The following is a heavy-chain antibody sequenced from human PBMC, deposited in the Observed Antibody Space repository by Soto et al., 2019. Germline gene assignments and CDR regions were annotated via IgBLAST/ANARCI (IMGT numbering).Heavy chain of an antibody. CDR3: ARESGGATATLDYYYFDMEV. CDR1: GDRFTDYY. J-gene: IGHJ6*03. Sequence: QVQLVQSGAEVKEPGASVTVSCRASGDRFTDYYMHWVRQAPGQGLEWMGWINPNSGVTKYAQKFQGWGTMTRDTSIRTVYMELSRLGSEDTAIYYCARESGGATATLDYYYFDMEVWGTGTTVTVSS. V-gene: IGHV1-2*04. CDR2: INPNSGVT. D-gene: IGHD5-12*01.